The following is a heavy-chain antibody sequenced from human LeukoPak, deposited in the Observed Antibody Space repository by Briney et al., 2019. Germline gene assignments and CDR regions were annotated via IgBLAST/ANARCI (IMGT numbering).Heavy chain of an antibody. CDR2: IKQDGSEK. CDR3: ARYGGSYYFDY. D-gene: IGHD1-26*01. J-gene: IGHJ4*02. CDR1: GFTFSNYW. Sequence: GGSLRLSCAASGFTFSNYWMSWVRQAPGKGLEWVANIKQDGSEKYYVDSVKGRFTISRDNAKNSLNLQMNSLRAEDTAVFYCARYGGSYYFDYWGQGTLVTVSS. V-gene: IGHV3-7*01.